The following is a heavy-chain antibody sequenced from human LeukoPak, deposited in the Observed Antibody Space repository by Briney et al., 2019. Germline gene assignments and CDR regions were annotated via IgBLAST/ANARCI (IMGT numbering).Heavy chain of an antibody. CDR1: GYILTTYG. Sequence: ASVKVSCKASGYILTTYGFSWVRQAPGPGLEWMGWISPYNGNTNYAQKFQGRVTMTADTSTSIVYMELRSLRSDDTAVYYCARGPYYGSGSRADGMDVWGKGTTVTVSS. V-gene: IGHV1-18*04. CDR3: ARGPYYGSGSRADGMDV. D-gene: IGHD3-10*01. J-gene: IGHJ6*04. CDR2: ISPYNGNT.